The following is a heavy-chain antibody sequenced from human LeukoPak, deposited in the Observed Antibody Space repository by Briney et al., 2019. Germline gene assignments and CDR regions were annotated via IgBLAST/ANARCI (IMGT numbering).Heavy chain of an antibody. CDR2: ICPGDSDT. CDR3: ARQGHSSGWSRVKGAFDI. Sequence: GESLKISCKGSGYSFTSYWIGWVRQMPGKGLEWMGIICPGDSDTRYSPSFQGQVTISADKSISTAYLQWSSLKASDTAMYYCARQGHSSGWSRVKGAFDIWGQGTMVTVSS. D-gene: IGHD6-19*01. V-gene: IGHV5-51*01. J-gene: IGHJ3*02. CDR1: GYSFTSYW.